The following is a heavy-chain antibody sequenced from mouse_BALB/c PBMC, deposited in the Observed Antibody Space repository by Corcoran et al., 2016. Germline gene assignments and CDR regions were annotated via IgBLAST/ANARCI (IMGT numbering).Heavy chain of an antibody. CDR1: GYTFTNYG. Sequence: QIQLVQSGPELKKPGETVKISCKASGYTFTNYGMNWVKQAPGKGLKWMGWINTYTGEPTYADDFKGRFAFSLETSASTAYLQINNLKNEDMATYFCARDDYDEGGWFAYWGQGTLVTVSA. D-gene: IGHD2-4*01. CDR3: ARDDYDEGGWFAY. J-gene: IGHJ3*01. V-gene: IGHV9-1*02. CDR2: INTYTGEP.